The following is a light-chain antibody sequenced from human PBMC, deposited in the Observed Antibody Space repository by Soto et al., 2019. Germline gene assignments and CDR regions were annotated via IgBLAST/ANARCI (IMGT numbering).Light chain of an antibody. Sequence: EIVVTQSTATLSVSPGERATLSCRASQSLSSNLAWYQQKPGQAPRLLMYDTSTRATDIPARFSGSGSGTEFTLTISSLQSEDFAVYYCQQYNNWPYTFGQGTKLEI. CDR2: DTS. CDR3: QQYNNWPYT. CDR1: QSLSSN. J-gene: IGKJ2*01. V-gene: IGKV3-15*01.